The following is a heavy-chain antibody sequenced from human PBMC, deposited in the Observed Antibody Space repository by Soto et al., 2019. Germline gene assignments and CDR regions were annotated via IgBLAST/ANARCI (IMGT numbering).Heavy chain of an antibody. D-gene: IGHD3-10*01. Sequence: QVQLQESGPGLLKPSQTLSLTCTVSGGSISSGGYYWSWIRQHPGKGLEWIGYIYYSGSTYYNPSPKSRVTISVDTSKNQFSLKLSSVTAADTAVYYCATYGSGSYKPTTFDYWGQGTLVTVSS. CDR1: GGSISSGGYY. CDR3: ATYGSGSYKPTTFDY. V-gene: IGHV4-31*03. J-gene: IGHJ4*02. CDR2: IYYSGST.